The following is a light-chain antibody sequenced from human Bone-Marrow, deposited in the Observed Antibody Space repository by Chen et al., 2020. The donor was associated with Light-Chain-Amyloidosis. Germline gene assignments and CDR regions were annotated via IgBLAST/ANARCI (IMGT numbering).Light chain of an antibody. CDR2: DDS. CDR1: NIGPTS. V-gene: IGLV3-21*02. J-gene: IGLJ3*02. Sequence: SYVLTQPFSVSVAPGQTATLACGGNNIGPTSVHWYQQTPGQAPLLVVYDDSDRPSGIPERLSGSNAGNTATLTISRVEAGDEADYYCQVWDRSSDRPVFGGGTKLTVL. CDR3: QVWDRSSDRPV.